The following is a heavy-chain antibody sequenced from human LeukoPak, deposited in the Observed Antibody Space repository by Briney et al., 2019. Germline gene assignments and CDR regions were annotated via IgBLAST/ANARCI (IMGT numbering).Heavy chain of an antibody. CDR1: GFNFIDYS. Sequence: PGGSPRLSCAASGFNFIDYSMNWVRQAPGKGLEWVSVIYSGGSTYYADSVKGRFTISRDNSKNTLYLQMNSLRAEDTAVYYCARRPTYYYDSSADKVDAFDIWGQGTMVTVSS. CDR3: ARRPTYYYDSSADKVDAFDI. D-gene: IGHD3-22*01. J-gene: IGHJ3*02. CDR2: IYSGGST. V-gene: IGHV3-66*01.